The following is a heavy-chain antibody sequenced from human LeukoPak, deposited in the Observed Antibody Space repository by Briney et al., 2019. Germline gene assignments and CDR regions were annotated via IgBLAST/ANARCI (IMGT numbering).Heavy chain of an antibody. CDR2: ISYDGSNK. D-gene: IGHD3-10*01. J-gene: IGHJ6*04. CDR1: GFTFSSYG. V-gene: IGHV3-30*18. Sequence: GRSLRLSCAASGFTFSSYGMHWVRQAPGKGLEWVAVISYDGSNKYYADSLKGRFTISRDNSKNTLYLQMNSLRAEDTAVYYCAKDRWFGDLGYGMDVWGKGTTVTVSS. CDR3: AKDRWFGDLGYGMDV.